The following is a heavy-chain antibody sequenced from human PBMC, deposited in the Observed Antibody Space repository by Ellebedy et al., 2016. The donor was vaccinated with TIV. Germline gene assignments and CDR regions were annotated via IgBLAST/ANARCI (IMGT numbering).Heavy chain of an antibody. CDR3: ASETFNDVDLKVWGVFDL. V-gene: IGHV3-66*01. J-gene: IGHJ3*01. CDR1: GFTVSANY. D-gene: IGHD1-1*01. CDR2: ITTGSAT. Sequence: GGSLRLSCAASGFTVSANYMSWVRQAPGKGLEWVSLITTGSATYYADSVKGRLTIPRDNSKNTLYLQINSLRADDTAVYYCASETFNDVDLKVWGVFDLWGQGTMVTVSS.